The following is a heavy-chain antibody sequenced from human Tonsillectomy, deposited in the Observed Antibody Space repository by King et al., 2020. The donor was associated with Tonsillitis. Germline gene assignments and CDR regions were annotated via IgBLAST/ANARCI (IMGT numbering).Heavy chain of an antibody. Sequence: VQLVESGGGVVQPGRSLRLSCAASGFTFSNYALHWVRQAPGKGLEWLTVISYDGSNKFCADSVKGRFTISRDNSKNTLYLQMNSLRPEDTAVYYCARDHRNAYGDFGDNGFDPWGQGTLVTVSS. V-gene: IGHV3-30-3*01. CDR3: ARDHRNAYGDFGDNGFDP. D-gene: IGHD4-17*01. CDR1: GFTFSNYA. CDR2: ISYDGSNK. J-gene: IGHJ5*02.